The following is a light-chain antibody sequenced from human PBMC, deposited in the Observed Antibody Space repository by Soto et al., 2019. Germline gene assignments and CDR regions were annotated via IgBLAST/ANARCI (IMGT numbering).Light chain of an antibody. CDR1: QSVSSN. V-gene: IGKV3-15*01. Sequence: EIVMTQSPATLSVSPGERATLSCRASQSVSSNLAWYQQKPGQAPRLLIYGASTSATGIPARFSGSGSGTEFTLIISSMLSEDVAVYYCHQYINWSPLTFGGGTKVEIK. J-gene: IGKJ4*01. CDR3: HQYINWSPLT. CDR2: GAS.